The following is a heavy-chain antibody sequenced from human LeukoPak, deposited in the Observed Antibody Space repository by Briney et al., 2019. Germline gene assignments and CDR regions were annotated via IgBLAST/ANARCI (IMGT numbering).Heavy chain of an antibody. CDR3: ARDNSVGNNAWWFDP. J-gene: IGHJ5*02. CDR2: IYTSGST. Sequence: SETLSLTCTVSGGSISSYYWSWIRQPAGKGLEWIGRIYTSGSTNYNPSLKSRVTMSVDTSKNQFSLKLSSVTAADTAVYYCARDNSVGNNAWWFDPWGQGTLVTVSS. D-gene: IGHD1-26*01. V-gene: IGHV4-4*07. CDR1: GGSISSYY.